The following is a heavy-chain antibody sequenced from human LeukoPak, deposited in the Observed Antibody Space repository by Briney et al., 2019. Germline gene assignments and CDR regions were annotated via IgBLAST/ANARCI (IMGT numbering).Heavy chain of an antibody. J-gene: IGHJ4*02. V-gene: IGHV3-33*01. CDR1: GFSFKDTG. CDR2: IWFDGSTK. Sequence: GRSLRLSCAASGFSFKDTGMHWVRQAPGKGPEWLTIIWFDGSTKYYADSVKGRFTVSRDNSQNILYLQMNDLRAEDTAVYYCTRDGRAPDVVPFDHWGQGTLVTVSS. D-gene: IGHD2-21*01. CDR3: TRDGRAPDVVPFDH.